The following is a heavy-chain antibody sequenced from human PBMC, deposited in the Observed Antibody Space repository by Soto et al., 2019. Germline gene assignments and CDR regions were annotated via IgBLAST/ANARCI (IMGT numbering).Heavy chain of an antibody. CDR3: ARVVGARDNYFDY. CDR2: INHSGST. V-gene: IGHV4-39*07. CDR1: GGSISSSGYY. Sequence: PSETLSLTCTVSGGSISSSGYYWTCIRQPPGTGLEWIGEINHSGSTNYNPSLKSRVTISVDTSKNQFSLKLTSVTAADTAVYYCARVVGARDNYFDYWGQGTLVTVSS. D-gene: IGHD1-26*01. J-gene: IGHJ4*02.